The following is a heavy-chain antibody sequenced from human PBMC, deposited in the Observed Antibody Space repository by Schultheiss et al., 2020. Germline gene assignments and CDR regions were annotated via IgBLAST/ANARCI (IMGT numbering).Heavy chain of an antibody. CDR2: ISGSGGST. D-gene: IGHD6-19*01. CDR3: ARGSSGWFDAFDI. CDR1: GFTFSSYS. J-gene: IGHJ3*02. V-gene: IGHV3-21*01. Sequence: GGSLRLSCAASGFTFSSYSMNWVRQAPGKGLEWVSAISGSGGSTYYADSVKGRFTISRDNAKNSLYLQMNSLRAEDTAVYYCARGSSGWFDAFDIWGQGTMV.